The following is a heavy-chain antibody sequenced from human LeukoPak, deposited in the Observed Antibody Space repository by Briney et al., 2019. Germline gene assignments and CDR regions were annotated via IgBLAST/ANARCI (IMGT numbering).Heavy chain of an antibody. Sequence: ASVKVSCKASGYTFTGYYMHWVRQAPGQGLEWMGWINPNSGGTNYAQKFQGRVTMTRGTSISTAYMELSRLRSDDTAVYYCARPYYYDSSGSFDCWGQGTLVTVSS. J-gene: IGHJ4*02. CDR3: ARPYYYDSSGSFDC. CDR1: GYTFTGYY. V-gene: IGHV1-2*02. CDR2: INPNSGGT. D-gene: IGHD3-22*01.